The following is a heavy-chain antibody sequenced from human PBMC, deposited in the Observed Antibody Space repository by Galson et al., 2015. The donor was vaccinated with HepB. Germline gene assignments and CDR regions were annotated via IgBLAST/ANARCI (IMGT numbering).Heavy chain of an antibody. CDR1: GFTFSSYW. D-gene: IGHD1-26*01. Sequence: SLRLSCAASGFTFSSYWMSWVRQAPGKGLEWVADIKQNGNEKYYVDSVRGRFTISRDNAKNSLYLQMNSLRAEDTAVYYCARRTGSYFDVILGRFDCWGQGTLATVSS. CDR3: ARRTGSYFDVILGRFDC. J-gene: IGHJ4*02. V-gene: IGHV3-7*01. CDR2: IKQNGNEK.